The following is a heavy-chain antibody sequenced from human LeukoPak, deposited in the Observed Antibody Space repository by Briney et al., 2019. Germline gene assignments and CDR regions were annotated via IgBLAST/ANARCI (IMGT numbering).Heavy chain of an antibody. CDR3: ARGATGYCSSPRCSGQNPDY. Sequence: ASVKVSCKASGYTFTGYYMNWVRQAPGQGLEWMGWINPNSGGTNYAQKFQGRVTMTRDTSISTVYMEVSRLRSDDTAVYYCARGATGYCSSPRCSGQNPDYWGQGTLVTVSS. D-gene: IGHD2-2*01. J-gene: IGHJ4*02. CDR2: INPNSGGT. V-gene: IGHV1-2*02. CDR1: GYTFTGYY.